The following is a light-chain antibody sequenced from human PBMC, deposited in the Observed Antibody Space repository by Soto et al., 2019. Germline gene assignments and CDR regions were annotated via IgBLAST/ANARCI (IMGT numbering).Light chain of an antibody. CDR3: QQYDNFPLT. Sequence: DIQMTQSPSSLSASVGDRVTITCQASQDISNYLNWYQQKPGKAPKLLIYDASNLETGVPSRFSGSGSGTHFTFTISSLQPEDIATYYCQQYDNFPLTFGGGTKVEIK. V-gene: IGKV1-33*01. J-gene: IGKJ4*01. CDR2: DAS. CDR1: QDISNY.